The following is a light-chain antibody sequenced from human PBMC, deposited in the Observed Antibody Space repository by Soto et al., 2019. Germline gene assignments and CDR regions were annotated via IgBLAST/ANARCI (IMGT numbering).Light chain of an antibody. CDR3: QEYNNYWT. V-gene: IGKV3-15*01. Sequence: EIVMTQSPATLSVSPGEKATLSCRASQSVSNNLAWFQQKPGQVPRLLIYTASTLESGVPSRFSASGSGTEFTLTISSLHPDDFATYYCQEYNNYWTFGQGTKVEVK. CDR2: TAS. CDR1: QSVSNN. J-gene: IGKJ1*01.